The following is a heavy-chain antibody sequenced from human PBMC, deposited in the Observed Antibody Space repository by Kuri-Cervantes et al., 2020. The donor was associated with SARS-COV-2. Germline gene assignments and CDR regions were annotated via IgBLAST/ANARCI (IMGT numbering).Heavy chain of an antibody. D-gene: IGHD6-6*01. V-gene: IGHV4-30-4*08. CDR3: ARAHPSSSSPPFFDY. CDR1: GGSISTVYYY. J-gene: IGHJ4*02. CDR2: IYYSGST. Sequence: SETLSLTCTLSGGSISTVYYYWSWIRQPPGKGLEWIGYIYYSGSTYYNPSLKSRVTISVDTSKNQFSLKLSSVTAADTAVYYCARAHPSSSSPPFFDYWGQGTLVPSPQ.